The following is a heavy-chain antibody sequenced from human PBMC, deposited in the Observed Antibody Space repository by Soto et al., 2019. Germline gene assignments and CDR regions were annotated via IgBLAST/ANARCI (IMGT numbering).Heavy chain of an antibody. V-gene: IGHV3-11*01. J-gene: IGHJ6*02. CDR1: GFTFSDYY. Sequence: GGSLRLSCAASGFTFSDYYMSWIRQAPGKGLEWVSYISSSGSTIYYADSVKGRFTISRDNAKNSLYLQMNSLRAEDTAVYYCARQKALTGEWLSLYAPGMDVWGQGTTVTVSS. D-gene: IGHD3-22*01. CDR3: ARQKALTGEWLSLYAPGMDV. CDR2: ISSSGSTI.